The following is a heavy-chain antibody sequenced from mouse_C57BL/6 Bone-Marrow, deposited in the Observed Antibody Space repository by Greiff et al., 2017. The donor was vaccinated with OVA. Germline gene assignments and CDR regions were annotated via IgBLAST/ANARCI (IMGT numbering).Heavy chain of an antibody. D-gene: IGHD2-5*01. CDR2: IDPENGDT. V-gene: IGHV14-4*01. J-gene: IGHJ3*01. Sequence: VKLVESGAELVRPGASVKLSCTASGFNIKDDYMHWVKQRPEQGLEWIGWIDPENGDTEYASKFQGKATITADTSSNTAYLQLSSLTSEDTAVYYCTTFYSNYWFAYWGQGTLVTVSA. CDR3: TTFYSNYWFAY. CDR1: GFNIKDDY.